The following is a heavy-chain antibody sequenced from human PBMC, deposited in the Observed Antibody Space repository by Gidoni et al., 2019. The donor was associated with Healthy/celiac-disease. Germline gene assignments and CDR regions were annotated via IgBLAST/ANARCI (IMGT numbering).Heavy chain of an antibody. D-gene: IGHD3-10*01. J-gene: IGHJ4*02. CDR3: TTPPNIITMGYDY. V-gene: IGHV3-73*02. Sequence: EVQLVESGGGLVQPGGSLKLSCAASGFTFSGSAMHWVRQASGKGLEWVGRIRSKANSYATAYAASVKGRFTISRDDSKNTAYLQMNSLKTEDTAVYYCTTPPNIITMGYDYWGQGTLVTVSS. CDR2: IRSKANSYAT. CDR1: GFTFSGSA.